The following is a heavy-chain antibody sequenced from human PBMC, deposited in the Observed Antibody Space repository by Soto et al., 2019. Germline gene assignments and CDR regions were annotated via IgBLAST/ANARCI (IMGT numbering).Heavy chain of an antibody. CDR1: GYTFTSYA. CDR2: SNAGNGNT. Sequence: ASVKVSCKASGYTFTSYAMHWVRQAPGQRLEWMGWSNAGNGNTKYSQEFQGRVTITRDTSASTAYMELSSVTAADTAVYYCARAESSSWPAGGYYGMDVWGQGTTVTVSS. D-gene: IGHD6-13*01. V-gene: IGHV1-3*02. CDR3: ARAESSSWPAGGYYGMDV. J-gene: IGHJ6*02.